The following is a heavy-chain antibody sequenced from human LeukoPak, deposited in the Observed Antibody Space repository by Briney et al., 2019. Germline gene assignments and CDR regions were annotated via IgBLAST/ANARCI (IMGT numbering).Heavy chain of an antibody. V-gene: IGHV3-15*01. CDR1: GFTFRNAW. CDR2: IKSKTDGGTT. J-gene: IGHJ4*02. D-gene: IGHD3-10*01. CDR3: TTETLLWFGELGY. Sequence: GGSLRLSCAASGFTFRNAWMSWVRQAPGKGLEWVGRIKSKTDGGTTDYAAPVKGRFTISRDDSKNTLYLQMNSLKTEDTAVYYCTTETLLWFGELGYWGQGTLVTVSS.